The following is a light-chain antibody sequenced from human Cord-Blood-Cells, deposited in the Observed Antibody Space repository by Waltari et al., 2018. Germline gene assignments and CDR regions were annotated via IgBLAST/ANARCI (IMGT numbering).Light chain of an antibody. CDR1: QRISSW. CDR2: DAS. Sequence: DIQMTQYPSTLSASVGDRVTITFRASQRISSWLAWYQQKPGKAPKLLIYDASSLESGVPSRFSGSGSGTEFTLTISSLQPDDFATYYCQQYNSYSWTFGQGTKVEIK. V-gene: IGKV1-5*01. J-gene: IGKJ1*01. CDR3: QQYNSYSWT.